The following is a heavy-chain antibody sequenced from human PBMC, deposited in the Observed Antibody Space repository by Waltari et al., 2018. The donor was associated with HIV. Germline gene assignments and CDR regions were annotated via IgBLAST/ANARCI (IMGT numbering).Heavy chain of an antibody. Sequence: QVQLVESGGGVVQPGRSLRLSCAASGLGFSSEAMHWVRKAPGKGLEWVAAISYDGRNKFYADSVKGRFTISRDNSKNTVYVEMSSLSPEDTAVYFCARDAAPPEYWGQGTLVTVSS. CDR2: ISYDGRNK. V-gene: IGHV3-30*04. CDR3: ARDAAPPEY. J-gene: IGHJ4*02. CDR1: GLGFSSEA.